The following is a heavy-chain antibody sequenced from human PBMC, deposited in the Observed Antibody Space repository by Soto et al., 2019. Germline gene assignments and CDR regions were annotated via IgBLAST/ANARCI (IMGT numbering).Heavy chain of an antibody. J-gene: IGHJ4*02. Sequence: GESLKISCKVSGYRFTTYWIAWVRQMPGKGLEWMGIIHPGDSDTRYSPSFQGQVTISADKSVGTAFLQWSRLKASDTAMYYCARPSGGVGATEAGYWGQGTLVTSPQ. CDR2: IHPGDSDT. D-gene: IGHD1-26*01. V-gene: IGHV5-51*01. CDR3: ARPSGGVGATEAGY. CDR1: GYRFTTYW.